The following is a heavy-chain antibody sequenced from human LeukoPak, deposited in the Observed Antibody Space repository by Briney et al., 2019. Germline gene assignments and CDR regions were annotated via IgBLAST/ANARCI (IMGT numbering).Heavy chain of an antibody. Sequence: SETLSLTRTVSGYSISSGYYWGWIRQPPGKGLEWIGSIYHSGSTYYNPSLKSRVTISVDTSKNQFSLKLSSVTAADTAVYFCAKTYSNFPPYFDYWGPGTLVTVSS. CDR1: GYSISSGYY. V-gene: IGHV4-38-2*02. J-gene: IGHJ4*02. CDR2: IYHSGST. D-gene: IGHD4-11*01. CDR3: AKTYSNFPPYFDY.